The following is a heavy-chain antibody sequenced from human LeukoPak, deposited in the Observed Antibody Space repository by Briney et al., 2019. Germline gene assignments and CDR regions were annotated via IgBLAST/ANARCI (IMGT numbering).Heavy chain of an antibody. J-gene: IGHJ5*02. Sequence: SETLSLTCTVSGGSISILYWTWIRQPPGKGLEWIGNIHNSGSTNYNPSLRSRVTISVDTAKNQFSLRLKSVTAADTAVYFCGRESFGGHCSRTGCFQYTWVDPWGQGSLVTVSS. CDR2: IHNSGST. CDR3: GRESFGGHCSRTGCFQYTWVDP. CDR1: GGSISILY. D-gene: IGHD2-2*01. V-gene: IGHV4-59*11.